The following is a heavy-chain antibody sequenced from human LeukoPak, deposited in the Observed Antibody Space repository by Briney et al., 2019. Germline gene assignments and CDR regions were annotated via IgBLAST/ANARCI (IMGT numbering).Heavy chain of an antibody. Sequence: PGGSLRLSCAASGFTFSSYWMSWVRQASGKGLEWVANINQDGSEKYYVDSVKGRFTISRDNAKNSLYLQMNSLRAEDTAVYYCARNPMGTESYYYYGMDVWGQGTTVTVSS. CDR1: GFTFSSYW. CDR2: INQDGSEK. J-gene: IGHJ6*02. V-gene: IGHV3-7*01. CDR3: ARNPMGTESYYYYGMDV. D-gene: IGHD1/OR15-1a*01.